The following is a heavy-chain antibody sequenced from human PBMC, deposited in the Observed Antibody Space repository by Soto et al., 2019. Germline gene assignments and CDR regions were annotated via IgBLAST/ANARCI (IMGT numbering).Heavy chain of an antibody. V-gene: IGHV4-30-2*01. J-gene: IGHJ5*02. CDR3: ARGVLA. Sequence: QVQLQESGSRLVRPSQTLSLTCAVSGGSVNSGGYSWRWIRQPPGKGLEWIGFISPSGSPAYNPSLKSRVTISVDRSNNQISLELASVTAADTAVYYCARGVLAWGPGTLVTVSS. CDR2: ISPSGSP. CDR1: GGSVNSGGYS. D-gene: IGHD2-8*01.